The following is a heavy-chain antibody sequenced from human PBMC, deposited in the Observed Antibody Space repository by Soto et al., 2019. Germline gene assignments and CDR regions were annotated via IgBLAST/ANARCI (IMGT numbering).Heavy chain of an antibody. J-gene: IGHJ6*03. Sequence: GGSLRLSCAASGFTFSSYAMSWVRQAPGKGLEWVSAISGSGGSTYYADSVKGRFTISRDNSKNTLYLQMNSLRAEDTAVYYCAKDEVGYNWNDVINYYYYMDVWGKGTTVTVSS. V-gene: IGHV3-23*01. CDR1: GFTFSSYA. CDR2: ISGSGGST. D-gene: IGHD1-20*01. CDR3: AKDEVGYNWNDVINYYYYMDV.